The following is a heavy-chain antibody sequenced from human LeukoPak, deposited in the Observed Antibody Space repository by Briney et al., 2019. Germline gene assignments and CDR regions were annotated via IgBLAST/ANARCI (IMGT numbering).Heavy chain of an antibody. V-gene: IGHV1-46*01. D-gene: IGHD4-17*01. J-gene: IGHJ6*02. CDR1: GYTFTSYY. Sequence: GASVKVSCKASGYTFTSYYMHWVRQAPGQGLEWMGIINPSGGSTSYAQKFQGRVTMTRDTSTSTVYMELSSLRSEDTAVYYCARDPLLDSSLRHYYGMDVWGQGTTVTVSS. CDR3: ARDPLLDSSLRHYYGMDV. CDR2: INPSGGST.